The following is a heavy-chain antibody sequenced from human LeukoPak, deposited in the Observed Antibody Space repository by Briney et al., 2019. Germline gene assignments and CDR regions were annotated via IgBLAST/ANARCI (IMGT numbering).Heavy chain of an antibody. CDR3: AKVLLGDIVVVVAATPVYYGMDV. Sequence: GGSLRLSCAASGFTFSSYAMSWVRQAPGKGLEWVSAISGSGGSTYYADSVKGRFTISRDNSKSTLYLQMNSLRAEDTAVYYCAKVLLGDIVVVVAATPVYYGMDVWGQGTTVTVSS. V-gene: IGHV3-23*01. CDR1: GFTFSSYA. J-gene: IGHJ6*02. CDR2: ISGSGGST. D-gene: IGHD2-15*01.